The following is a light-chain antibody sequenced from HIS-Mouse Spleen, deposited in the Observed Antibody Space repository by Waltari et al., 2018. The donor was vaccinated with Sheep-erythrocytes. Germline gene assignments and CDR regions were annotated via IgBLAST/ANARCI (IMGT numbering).Light chain of an antibody. CDR1: QGISSY. J-gene: IGKJ2*01. Sequence: DIQVTQSPSFLSASVGDRVNITCRASQGISSYLAWYQQKPGKAPKLLIYAASTLQSGVPSRYSGSGSGTEFTLTISSLQPEDFATYYCQQLNSYPHTFGQGTKLEIK. V-gene: IGKV1-9*01. CDR2: AAS. CDR3: QQLNSYPHT.